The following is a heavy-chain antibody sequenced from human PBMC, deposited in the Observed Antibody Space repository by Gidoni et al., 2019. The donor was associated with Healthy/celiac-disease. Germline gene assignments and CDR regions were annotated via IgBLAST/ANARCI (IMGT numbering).Heavy chain of an antibody. Sequence: EVQLVDSGGGLIQPGGSLRLSCAASGFTVSSHYMSWVRQAPGKGLEWVSVIYSGGSTYYADSVKGRFTISRDNSKNTLYLQMNSLRAEDTAVYYCAREGSTADSGSYYGWFDPWGQGTLVTVSS. V-gene: IGHV3-53*01. CDR2: IYSGGST. J-gene: IGHJ5*02. CDR1: GFTVSSHY. D-gene: IGHD1-26*01. CDR3: AREGSTADSGSYYGWFDP.